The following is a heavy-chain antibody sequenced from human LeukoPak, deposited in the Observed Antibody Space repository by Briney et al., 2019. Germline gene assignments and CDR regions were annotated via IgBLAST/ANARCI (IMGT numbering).Heavy chain of an antibody. J-gene: IGHJ4*02. Sequence: GRSLRLSCTTSGFTFGDYAMSWVRQAPGKGLEWVGQIRTKTKSYSTEYAASVKGRFTTSRDDSKNSVYLQMSSLKIEDTAVYYCGDYGSAYYPAADWGQGILVSVSS. CDR3: GDYGSAYYPAAD. V-gene: IGHV3-72*01. D-gene: IGHD3-10*01. CDR1: GFTFGDYA. CDR2: IRTKTKSYST.